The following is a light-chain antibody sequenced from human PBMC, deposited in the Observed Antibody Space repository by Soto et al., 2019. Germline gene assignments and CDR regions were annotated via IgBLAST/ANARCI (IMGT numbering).Light chain of an antibody. CDR2: GAS. CDR3: QQYGSSPWT. Sequence: EIVLTQSPGTLSLSPGERAALSCGASQSISSSYLGWYQQKPGQAPRLLIYGASSRATGFPDRFSGSGSGTDFTLTISRLEPEDFAVYYCQQYGSSPWTFGQGTKV. J-gene: IGKJ1*01. V-gene: IGKV3-20*01. CDR1: QSISSSY.